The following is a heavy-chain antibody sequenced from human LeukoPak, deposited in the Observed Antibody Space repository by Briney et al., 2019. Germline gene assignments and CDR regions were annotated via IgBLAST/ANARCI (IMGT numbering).Heavy chain of an antibody. J-gene: IGHJ4*02. Sequence: MPSETLSLTCAVYGGSFSGYYWSWVRQPRGKGMEWDGEINHRGSTNYNPSLKGRVTISVEKSKNQFSLKLSSVTAADTAVYYCARGVVVVIDYWGQGTLVTVSS. CDR2: INHRGST. D-gene: IGHD3-22*01. CDR1: GGSFSGYY. V-gene: IGHV4-34*01. CDR3: ARGVVVVIDY.